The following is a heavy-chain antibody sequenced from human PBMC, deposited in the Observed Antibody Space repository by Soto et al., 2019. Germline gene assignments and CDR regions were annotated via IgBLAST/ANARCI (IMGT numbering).Heavy chain of an antibody. CDR3: ARVIIAAPGTDY. CDR1: GFTFSSYE. V-gene: IGHV3-48*03. Sequence: EVQLVESGGGLVQPGGSLRLSCAASGFTFSSYEMNWVRQAPGKGLERVSYISSSGSSGSTIYYADSVKGRFTISRDNAKNSLYLQMNSLRAEDTAVYYCARVIIAAPGTDYWGQGTLVTVSS. CDR2: ISSSGSSGSTI. D-gene: IGHD6-13*01. J-gene: IGHJ4*02.